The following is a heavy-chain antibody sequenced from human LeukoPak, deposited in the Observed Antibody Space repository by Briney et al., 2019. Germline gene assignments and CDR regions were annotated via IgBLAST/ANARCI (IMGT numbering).Heavy chain of an antibody. CDR3: AKAKELEYYDFWSGYYTGTSLFDY. V-gene: IGHV3-23*01. CDR1: GFTFSGYA. CDR2: ISGSGGST. D-gene: IGHD3-3*01. Sequence: PGGSLRLSCAASGFTFSGYAMSWVRQAPGKGLEWVSAISGSGGSTYYADSVKGRFAISRDNSKNTLYLQMNSLRAEDTAVYYCAKAKELEYYDFWSGYYTGTSLFDYWGQGTLVTVSS. J-gene: IGHJ4*02.